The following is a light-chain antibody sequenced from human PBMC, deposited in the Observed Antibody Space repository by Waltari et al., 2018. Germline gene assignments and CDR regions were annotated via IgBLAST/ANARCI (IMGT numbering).Light chain of an antibody. Sequence: DIQMTQSPSTVSASVGDRVTITCRASQSISRWLAWYQQKPGKAPKLLIHKASSLQSGVPSRFSGSGSGTEFTLNITSLQPDDFATYYCQHYNSFSALFTFGPGTQADIK. J-gene: IGKJ3*01. CDR3: QHYNSFSALFT. V-gene: IGKV1-5*03. CDR1: QSISRW. CDR2: KAS.